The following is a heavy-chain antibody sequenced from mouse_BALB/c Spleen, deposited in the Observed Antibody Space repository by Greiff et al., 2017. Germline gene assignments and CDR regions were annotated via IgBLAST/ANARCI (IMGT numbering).Heavy chain of an antibody. CDR2: IYPGNVNT. CDR3: ARGRNYDAMDY. J-gene: IGHJ4*01. Sequence: QVQLQQSGPELVKPGASVRISCKASGYTFTSYYIHWVKQRPGQGLEWIGWIYPGNVNTKYNEKFKGKATLTADKSSSTAYMQLSSLTSEDSAVYFCARGRNYDAMDYWGQGTSVTVSS. D-gene: IGHD2-1*01. CDR1: GYTFTSYY. V-gene: IGHV1S56*01.